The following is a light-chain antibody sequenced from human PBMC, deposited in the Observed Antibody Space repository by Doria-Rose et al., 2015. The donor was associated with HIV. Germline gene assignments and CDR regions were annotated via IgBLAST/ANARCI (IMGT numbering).Light chain of an antibody. CDR2: QDR. CDR3: QTWDTSVV. Sequence: TCSGDKLEDKYVCWYQQKPGQSPVMVIYQDRKRPSGIPERFPGSNSGNTATLTISGTLAMDEADYYCQTWDTSVVFGGGTKLTAL. J-gene: IGLJ2*01. V-gene: IGLV3-1*01. CDR1: KLEDKY.